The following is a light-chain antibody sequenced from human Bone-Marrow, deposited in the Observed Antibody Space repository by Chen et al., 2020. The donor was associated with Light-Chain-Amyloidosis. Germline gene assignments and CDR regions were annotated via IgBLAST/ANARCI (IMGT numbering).Light chain of an antibody. J-gene: IGLJ3*02. CDR1: GSNIGGHS. V-gene: IGLV1-44*01. CDR3: AAWDDSLRTYL. CDR2: NNH. Sequence: QSLLTQPPSASGTPGPAVNIACSGSGSNIGGHSVNWYQHLPGTAPQLVIFNNHKQPSGVPDRFSGSRSGTSASLAISGLQADDEGDYYCAAWDDSLRTYLFGGGTKLTVL.